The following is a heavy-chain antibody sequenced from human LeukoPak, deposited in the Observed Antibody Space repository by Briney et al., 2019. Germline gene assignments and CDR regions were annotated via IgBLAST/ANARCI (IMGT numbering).Heavy chain of an antibody. D-gene: IGHD3-3*01. CDR3: ARDAPSITIFGVVTHDAFDI. Sequence: GGSLRLSCAASGFTFSSYWMHWVRQAPGKGLVWASRINTDGSSTSYADSVKGRFTISRDNAKNTLYLQMNSLRAEDTAVYYCARDAPSITIFGVVTHDAFDIWGQGTMVTVSS. CDR1: GFTFSSYW. V-gene: IGHV3-74*01. J-gene: IGHJ3*02. CDR2: INTDGSST.